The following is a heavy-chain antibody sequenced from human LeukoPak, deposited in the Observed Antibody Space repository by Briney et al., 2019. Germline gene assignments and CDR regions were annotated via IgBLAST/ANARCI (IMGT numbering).Heavy chain of an antibody. V-gene: IGHV3-21*01. J-gene: IGHJ4*02. CDR2: ISSSSTYI. CDR1: GFTFSSYS. CDR3: ARDLSGVTGYTYGRGIDY. Sequence: GGSLRLSCAASGFTFSSYSMNWVRQAPGKGLEWVSSISSSSTYISYADSVQGRFTISRDNAKTSLYLQMNSLRAEDTAVYYCARDLSGVTGYTYGRGIDYWGQGTLVTVSS. D-gene: IGHD5-18*01.